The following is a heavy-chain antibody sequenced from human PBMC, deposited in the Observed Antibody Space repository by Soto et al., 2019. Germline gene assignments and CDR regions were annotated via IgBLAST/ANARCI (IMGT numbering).Heavy chain of an antibody. Sequence: PSETLSLTCTFSGCSISSYYWSWIRQPPGKGLEWIGYIYYSGSTNYNPSLKSRVTISVDTSKNQFSLKLSSVTAADTAVYYCARVAGYYREYYMDVWGKGTTVTVSS. CDR2: IYYSGST. D-gene: IGHD3-9*01. V-gene: IGHV4-59*01. CDR1: GCSISSYY. J-gene: IGHJ6*03. CDR3: ARVAGYYREYYMDV.